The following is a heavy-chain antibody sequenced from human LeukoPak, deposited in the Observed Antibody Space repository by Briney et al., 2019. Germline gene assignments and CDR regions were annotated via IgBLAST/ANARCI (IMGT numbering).Heavy chain of an antibody. V-gene: IGHV3-23*01. CDR2: ISASGGST. D-gene: IGHD1-26*01. J-gene: IGHJ4*02. CDR1: GFTLSSYA. Sequence: GRSLRLSCAASGFTLSSYAMSWVRQAPGKGLEWVSTISASGGSTFYADSVKGRFTISRDNSKNTLYLQMNSLRAEDTAVYYCAKSSGMGTTTDQFQDYWGQGTLVTVSS. CDR3: AKSSGMGTTTDQFQDY.